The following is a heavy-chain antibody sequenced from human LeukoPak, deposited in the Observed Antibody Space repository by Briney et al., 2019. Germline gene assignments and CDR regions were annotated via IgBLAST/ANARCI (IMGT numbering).Heavy chain of an antibody. J-gene: IGHJ4*02. CDR1: GGSISSYY. CDR3: ARGAVGATRAHYLDY. Sequence: SETLSLTCTVSGGSISSYYWFWIRQPPGKGLEWIGYIYSSGITNYSPSLKSRISMSVYTSNNQFSLKLNSVTAADTAVYSCARGAVGATRAHYLDYWGQGTLVTVSS. CDR2: IYSSGIT. D-gene: IGHD1-26*01. V-gene: IGHV4-59*01.